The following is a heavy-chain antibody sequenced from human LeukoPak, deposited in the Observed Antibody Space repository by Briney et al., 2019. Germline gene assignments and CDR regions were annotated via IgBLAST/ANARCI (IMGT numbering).Heavy chain of an antibody. J-gene: IGHJ1*01. Sequence: GGSLRLSCAASGFTFSSYSMNWVRQAPGKGLEWVSSISSSSSYIYYADSVKGRFTISRDNAKNSLYLQMNSLRAEDTAVYYRARGYYDILTGYYFEYFQHWGQGTLVTVSS. V-gene: IGHV3-21*01. CDR1: GFTFSSYS. D-gene: IGHD3-9*01. CDR2: ISSSSSYI. CDR3: ARGYYDILTGYYFEYFQH.